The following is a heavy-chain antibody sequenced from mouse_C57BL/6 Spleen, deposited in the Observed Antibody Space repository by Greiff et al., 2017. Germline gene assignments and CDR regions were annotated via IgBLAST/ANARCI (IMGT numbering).Heavy chain of an antibody. J-gene: IGHJ2*01. D-gene: IGHD2-1*01. V-gene: IGHV1-85*01. Sequence: QVQLQQSGPELVKPGASVKLSCKASGYTFTSYDINWVKQRPGQGLEWIGWIYPRDGSTNYNEKFQGKDTLTVDTSSSTSYMELHSLPSEDSAVYFCARGGGLYYVNYFDYWGQGTTLTVSS. CDR1: GYTFTSYD. CDR2: IYPRDGST. CDR3: ARGGGLYYVNYFDY.